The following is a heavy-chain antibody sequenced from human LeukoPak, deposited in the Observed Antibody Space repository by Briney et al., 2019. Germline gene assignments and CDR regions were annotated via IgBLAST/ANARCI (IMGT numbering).Heavy chain of an antibody. J-gene: IGHJ4*02. CDR1: GFTFSSYE. D-gene: IGHD3-22*01. V-gene: IGHV3-48*03. CDR2: ISSSGSTI. Sequence: GGSLRLSCAASGFTFSSYEMNWVRQAPGKGLEWVSYISSSGSTIYYADSVKGRFTISRDNAKNSLYLQMNSLRAEDTAVYYCARDGYDSSVDFDYWGQGTLVTVSS. CDR3: ARDGYDSSVDFDY.